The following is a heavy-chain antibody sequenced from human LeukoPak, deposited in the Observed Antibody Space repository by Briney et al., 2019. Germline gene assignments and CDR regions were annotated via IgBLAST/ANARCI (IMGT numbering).Heavy chain of an antibody. CDR3: AGIYCSSTSCRDY. Sequence: LGGSLRLSCAASGFTFSSYWMHWVRQAPGKGLVWVSRINSDGSSTSYADSVKGRFTISRDNAKNTLYLKMNSLRAEDTAAYYCAGIYCSSTSCRDYWGQGTLVTVSS. CDR2: INSDGSST. V-gene: IGHV3-74*01. D-gene: IGHD2-2*01. J-gene: IGHJ4*02. CDR1: GFTFSSYW.